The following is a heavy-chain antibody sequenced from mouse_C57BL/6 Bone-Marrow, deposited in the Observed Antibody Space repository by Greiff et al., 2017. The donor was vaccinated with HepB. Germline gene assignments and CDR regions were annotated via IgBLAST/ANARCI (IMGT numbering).Heavy chain of an antibody. J-gene: IGHJ2*01. CDR1: GFSLSTFGMG. V-gene: IGHV8-8*01. D-gene: IGHD1-1*01. Sequence: QVTLKVSGPGILQPSQTLSLTCSFSGFSLSTFGMGVGWIRQPSGKGLEWLAHIWWDDDKYYNPALKSRLTISKDTSKNQVFLKIANVDTADTATYYCARMDYYGSSYGGTGFDYWGQGTTLTVSS. CDR3: ARMDYYGSSYGGTGFDY. CDR2: IWWDDDK.